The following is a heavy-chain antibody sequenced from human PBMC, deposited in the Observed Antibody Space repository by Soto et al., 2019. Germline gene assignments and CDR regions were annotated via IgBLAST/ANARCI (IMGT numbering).Heavy chain of an antibody. CDR2: IYYTGST. CDR3: ARLSMVPLRTFDY. J-gene: IGHJ4*02. D-gene: IGHD3-10*01. CDR1: GGSISNYY. Sequence: SETLSLTCTVSGGSISNYYWSWIRQPPGKGLEWIGYIYYTGSTNYNPSLKSRVTISVDTSKNQFSLKLSSVTAADTAVYYCARLSMVPLRTFDYWGQGTLVTVPS. V-gene: IGHV4-59*08.